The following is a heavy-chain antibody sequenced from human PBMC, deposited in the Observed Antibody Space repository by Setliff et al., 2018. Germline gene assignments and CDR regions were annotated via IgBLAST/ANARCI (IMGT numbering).Heavy chain of an antibody. CDR2: ISTYNGHT. CDR3: ARAPREPLSVVLALDY. CDR1: GYTFTNYG. J-gene: IGHJ4*02. Sequence: ASVKVSCKASGYTFTNYGFSWVRQAPGQGLEWMGWISTYNGHTNYAQKLQGRVTLTTDTATSTAYMELRSLRSDDTAVYYCARAPREPLSVVLALDYWGQGTLVTVSS. D-gene: IGHD2-21*01. V-gene: IGHV1-18*01.